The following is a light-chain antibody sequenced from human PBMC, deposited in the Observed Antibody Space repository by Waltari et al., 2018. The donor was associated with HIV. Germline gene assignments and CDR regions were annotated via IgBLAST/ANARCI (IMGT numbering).Light chain of an antibody. Sequence: DLHLTQSPSFLSASVEDRVTITCRASQDSSNSVAWYQQRPGKAAKLLMYSTATLQGGVPSRFRGSRSRTGITLTSASLQAEDFATYFCQQLNTYPPTCGQVTKLEI. CDR3: QQLNTYPPT. CDR1: QDSSNS. J-gene: IGKJ2*01. CDR2: STA. V-gene: IGKV1-9*01.